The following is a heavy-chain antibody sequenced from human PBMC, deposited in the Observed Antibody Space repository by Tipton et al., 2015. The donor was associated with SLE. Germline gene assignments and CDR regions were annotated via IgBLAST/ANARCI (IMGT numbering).Heavy chain of an antibody. CDR2: IYYSGRA. Sequence: TLSLTCDVSGGSITSGGYSWSWIRQPPGKGLEWIGYIYYSGRASYSPPLRSRVTMSVDRSKNQFSLKLSSVTAADTAVYYCARAFRETRTYYYYYMDVWGKGTTVTVSS. D-gene: IGHD3-10*01. CDR1: GGSITSGGYS. CDR3: ARAFRETRTYYYYYMDV. J-gene: IGHJ6*03. V-gene: IGHV4-30-2*01.